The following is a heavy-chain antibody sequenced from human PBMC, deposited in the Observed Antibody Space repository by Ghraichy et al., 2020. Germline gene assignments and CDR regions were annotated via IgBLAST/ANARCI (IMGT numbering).Heavy chain of an antibody. V-gene: IGHV4-34*01. CDR1: GGSFSGYY. CDR2: INHSGST. Sequence: SQTLSLTCAVYGGSFSGYYWSWIRQPPGKGLEWIGEINHSGSTNYNPSLKSRVTISVDTSKNQFSLKLSSVTAADTAVYYCASNYYGSGRHHYWGQGTLVTVSS. CDR3: ASNYYGSGRHHY. D-gene: IGHD3-10*01. J-gene: IGHJ4*02.